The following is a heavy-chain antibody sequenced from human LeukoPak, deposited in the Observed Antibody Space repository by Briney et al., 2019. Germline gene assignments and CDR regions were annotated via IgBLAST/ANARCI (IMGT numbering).Heavy chain of an antibody. CDR1: GYTFTGYY. CDR2: INPNSGGT. CDR3: ARGQLRGNWFDP. D-gene: IGHD1-7*01. V-gene: IGHV1-2*02. Sequence: ASVKVSCKASGYTFTGYYMHWVRQAPGQGLEWMGWINPNSGGTNYAQKFQGRVTMTRDTSISTAYMELSRLRSEDTAVYYCARGQLRGNWFDPWGQGTLVTVSS. J-gene: IGHJ5*02.